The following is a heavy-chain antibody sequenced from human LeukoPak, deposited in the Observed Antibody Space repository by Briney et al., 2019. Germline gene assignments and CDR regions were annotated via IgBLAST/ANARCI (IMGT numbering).Heavy chain of an antibody. D-gene: IGHD1-1*01. V-gene: IGHV4-34*01. CDR1: GGSFSGYY. CDR2: INHSGST. CDR3: ASGYDWNDEYYYYMDV. J-gene: IGHJ6*03. Sequence: PSETLSLTCAVYGGSFSGYYWSWIRQPPGKGLEWIGEINHSGSTNYNPSLKSRVTISVDTSKNQFSLKLSSVTAADTAVYYCASGYDWNDEYYYYMDVWGKGTTVTISS.